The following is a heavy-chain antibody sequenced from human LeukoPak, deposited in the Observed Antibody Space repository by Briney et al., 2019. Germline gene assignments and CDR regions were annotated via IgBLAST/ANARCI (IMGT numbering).Heavy chain of an antibody. J-gene: IGHJ4*02. CDR1: GYSISLGYY. D-gene: IGHD6-6*01. CDR2: IYYSGST. Sequence: SETLSLTCTVSGYSISLGYYCAWIRQPPGKGLEWIGYIYYSGSTNYNPSLKSRVTISVDTSKNQFSLKLSSVTAADTAVYYCARVRFSIAGYYFDYWGQGTLVTVSS. V-gene: IGHV4-59*01. CDR3: ARVRFSIAGYYFDY.